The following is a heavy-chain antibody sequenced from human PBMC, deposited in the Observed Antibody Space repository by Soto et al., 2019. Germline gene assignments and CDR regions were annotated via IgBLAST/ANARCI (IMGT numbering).Heavy chain of an antibody. Sequence: SETLSLTCTVSGGSISSGGYYWSWIRQHPGKGLEWIGYIYYSGSTYYNPSLKSRVTISVDTSKNQFSLKLSSVTAADTAVYYCASAGYSSSWEETAEYFQHWGQGTLVTVSS. J-gene: IGHJ1*01. V-gene: IGHV4-31*03. CDR3: ASAGYSSSWEETAEYFQH. CDR2: IYYSGST. CDR1: GGSISSGGYY. D-gene: IGHD6-13*01.